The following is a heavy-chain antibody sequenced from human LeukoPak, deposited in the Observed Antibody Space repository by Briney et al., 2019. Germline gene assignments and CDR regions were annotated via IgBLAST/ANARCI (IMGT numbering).Heavy chain of an antibody. J-gene: IGHJ4*02. CDR2: IYTSGST. D-gene: IGHD4-17*01. CDR1: GGSISSGSYY. Sequence: SQTLSLTCTVSGGSISSGSYYWSWIRQPAGKGLEWIGRIYTSGSTNYNPSLKSRVTISVDTSKNQFSLKLSSVTAADTAVYYCARDGGSYGDYGWAFDYWGQGTLVTVSS. V-gene: IGHV4-61*02. CDR3: ARDGGSYGDYGWAFDY.